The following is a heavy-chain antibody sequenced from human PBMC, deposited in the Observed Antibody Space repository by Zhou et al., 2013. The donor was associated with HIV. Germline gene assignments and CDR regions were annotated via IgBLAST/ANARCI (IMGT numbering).Heavy chain of an antibody. V-gene: IGHV1-69*12. CDR2: IIPIFGTA. CDR3: ARGGSGYGY. Sequence: QVQLVQSGAEVKKPGSSVKVSCKASGDTFRSYAISWVRQAPGHGLEWMGGIIPIFGTADYTQKFQGRATITADVATSTAYMELSNLRSDDTAVYYCARGGSGYGYWGQGTLVTVSS. CDR1: GDTFRSYA. J-gene: IGHJ4*02. D-gene: IGHD3-22*01.